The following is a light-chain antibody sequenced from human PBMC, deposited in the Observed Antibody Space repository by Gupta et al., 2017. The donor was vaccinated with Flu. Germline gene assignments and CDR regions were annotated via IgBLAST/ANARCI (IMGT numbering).Light chain of an antibody. V-gene: IGKV3-11*01. J-gene: IGKJ2*01. Sequence: EIVLTQSPATLSLSPGERATLSCRASQSVGTYLAWYQQKPGQTPRLLIYDASNRATGIPARFSGSGSGTDFTLTISSLEPEEFAVYYCQKRSNWPPSTFGQGTKVEI. CDR1: QSVGTY. CDR3: QKRSNWPPST. CDR2: DAS.